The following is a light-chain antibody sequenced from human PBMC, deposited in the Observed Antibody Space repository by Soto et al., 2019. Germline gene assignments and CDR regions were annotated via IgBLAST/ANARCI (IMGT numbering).Light chain of an antibody. Sequence: DLQMTQSPSSLSASVGDRVTITCRASQSISSYLNWYQQNPGKAPKLLIYAASSLQSGVPSRLSGSGSGTDCTLTISILQPEDFATYYCQQSYSTPRTFGQGTKVEIK. CDR3: QQSYSTPRT. CDR1: QSISSY. CDR2: AAS. J-gene: IGKJ1*01. V-gene: IGKV1-39*01.